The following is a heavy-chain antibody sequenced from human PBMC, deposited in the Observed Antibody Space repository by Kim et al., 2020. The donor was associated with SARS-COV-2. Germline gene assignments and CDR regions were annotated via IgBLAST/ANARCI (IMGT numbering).Heavy chain of an antibody. CDR2: ST. D-gene: IGHD2-15*01. V-gene: IGHV4-59*09. Sequence: STNYNPSLKSRVTISVDTSKNQFSLKLSSVTAADTAVYYCARGADNGMDVWGQGTTVTVSS. J-gene: IGHJ6*02. CDR3: ARGADNGMDV.